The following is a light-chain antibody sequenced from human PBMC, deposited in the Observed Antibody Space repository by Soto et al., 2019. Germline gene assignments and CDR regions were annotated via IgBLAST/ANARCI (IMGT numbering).Light chain of an antibody. Sequence: EIVLTQSPGTLSLSPGERATLSCRASQSVSSYLAWYQQKPGQAPRLLIYGASTRATGIPARFSGSGSGTDFTLTISRLEPEDFAVYYCQQYGSFSWTFGQGTKVDIK. CDR1: QSVSSY. J-gene: IGKJ1*01. CDR3: QQYGSFSWT. V-gene: IGKV3-20*01. CDR2: GAS.